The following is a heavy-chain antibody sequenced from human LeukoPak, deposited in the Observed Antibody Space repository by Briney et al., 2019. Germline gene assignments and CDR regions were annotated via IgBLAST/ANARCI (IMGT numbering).Heavy chain of an antibody. CDR1: GFTSSGYW. D-gene: IGHD3-10*01. CDR2: IKQDGGEK. Sequence: GGSLRLSCAASGFTSSGYWMSWLRQAPGKGLEWVANIKQDGGEKYYVDSVKGRFTISRDNAKNSLYLQTNSLRAEDTAVYYCARDRGFGQADVWGKGTTVTVSS. J-gene: IGHJ6*04. CDR3: ARDRGFGQADV. V-gene: IGHV3-7*01.